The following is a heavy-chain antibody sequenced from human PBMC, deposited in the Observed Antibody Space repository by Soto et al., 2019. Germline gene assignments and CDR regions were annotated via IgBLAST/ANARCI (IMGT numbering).Heavy chain of an antibody. J-gene: IGHJ4*02. CDR2: ISGSGGST. CDR3: AKVGGEYDILTGSFYYFDY. V-gene: IGHV3-23*01. CDR1: GFTFSSYA. D-gene: IGHD3-9*01. Sequence: GGSLRLSCAASGFTFSSYAMSWVRQAPGKGLEWVSAISGSGGSTYYADSVKGRFTISRDNSKNTLYLQMNSLRAEDTAVYYCAKVGGEYDILTGSFYYFDYWGQGTLVTVSS.